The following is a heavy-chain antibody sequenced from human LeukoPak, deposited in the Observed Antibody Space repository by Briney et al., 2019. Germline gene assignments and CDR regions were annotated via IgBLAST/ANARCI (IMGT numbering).Heavy chain of an antibody. CDR2: MNPNSGNT. CDR3: ARVHPHYDFWSGYFSWGNQANYFDY. J-gene: IGHJ4*02. CDR1: GYTFTSYD. D-gene: IGHD3-3*01. Sequence: ASVKVSCKASGYTFTSYDINWVRQATGQGLEWMGWMNPNSGNTGYAQKFQGRVTITRNTSISTAYMELSSLRSEGTAVYYCARVHPHYDFWSGYFSWGNQANYFDYWGQGTLVTVSS. V-gene: IGHV1-8*03.